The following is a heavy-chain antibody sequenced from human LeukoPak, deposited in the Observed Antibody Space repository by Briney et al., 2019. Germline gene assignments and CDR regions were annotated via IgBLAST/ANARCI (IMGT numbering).Heavy chain of an antibody. V-gene: IGHV4-4*02. CDR1: GSSISSSNW. Sequence: PSETLSLTCAVSGSSISSSNWWSWVRQPPGKGLEWIGEIYHSGSTNYNPSLKSRVTISVDKSKNQFSLKLSSVTAADTAVYYCARDQEEGSGSPFDYWGQGTLVTVSS. J-gene: IGHJ4*02. D-gene: IGHD6-19*01. CDR3: ARDQEEGSGSPFDY. CDR2: IYHSGST.